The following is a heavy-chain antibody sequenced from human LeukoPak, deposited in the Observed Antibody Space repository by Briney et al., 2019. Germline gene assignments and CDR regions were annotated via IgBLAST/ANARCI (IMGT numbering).Heavy chain of an antibody. V-gene: IGHV5-51*01. CDR2: IYPGDSDT. CDR1: GYSFTSYW. J-gene: IGHJ4*02. CDR3: AIFPAYYYDSSGYYRIFDY. D-gene: IGHD3-22*01. Sequence: GESLKISCKGSGYSFTSYWVGWVRQMPGKGLEWMGIIYPGDSDTRYSPSFQGQVTISADKSISTAYLQWSSLKASDTAMYYCAIFPAYYYDSSGYYRIFDYWGQGTLVTVSS.